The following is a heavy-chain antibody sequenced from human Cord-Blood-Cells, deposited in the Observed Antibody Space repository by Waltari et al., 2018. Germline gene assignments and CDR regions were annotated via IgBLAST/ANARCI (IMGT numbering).Heavy chain of an antibody. D-gene: IGHD3-22*01. CDR3: ARDPEDYYYDSSGYYDY. J-gene: IGHJ4*02. CDR1: GGTFSSYA. V-gene: IGHV1-69*01. CDR2: ISPIFGTA. Sequence: QVQLVQSGAEVKKPGSSVNVSCKASGGTFSSYAISWVRQAPGQGLEWMGGISPIFGTANYAQKCQGRVTITADESTSTAYMELSSLRSEDTAVYYCARDPEDYYYDSSGYYDYWGQGTLVTVSS.